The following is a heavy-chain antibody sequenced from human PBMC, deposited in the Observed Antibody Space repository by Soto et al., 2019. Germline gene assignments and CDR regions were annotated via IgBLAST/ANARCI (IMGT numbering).Heavy chain of an antibody. D-gene: IGHD6-13*01. J-gene: IGHJ6*02. CDR3: ARDTVAAAGNPGSYYYYGMDV. Sequence: SVKVSCKASGGTFSSYAMSWVRQAPGQGLEWMGGIIPIFGTANYAQKFQGRVTITADESTSTAYMELSSLRSEDTAVYYCARDTVAAAGNPGSYYYYGMDVWGQGTTVTVSS. CDR1: GGTFSSYA. CDR2: IIPIFGTA. V-gene: IGHV1-69*13.